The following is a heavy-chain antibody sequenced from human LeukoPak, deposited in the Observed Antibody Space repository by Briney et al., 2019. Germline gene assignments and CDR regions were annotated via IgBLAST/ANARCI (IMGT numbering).Heavy chain of an antibody. CDR3: ARLNVGTARYDFDY. D-gene: IGHD6-6*01. CDR2: SYYSGST. J-gene: IGHJ4*02. CDR1: GDSISNSDYY. V-gene: IGHV4-39*01. Sequence: SETLSLTCTVSGDSISNSDYYWGWIRQPPGKGLEWIGISYYSGSTYYNPSLKSRVTISVDTSQNQFSLKLSSVIAADTALYYCARLNVGTARYDFDYWGQGALVTVSS.